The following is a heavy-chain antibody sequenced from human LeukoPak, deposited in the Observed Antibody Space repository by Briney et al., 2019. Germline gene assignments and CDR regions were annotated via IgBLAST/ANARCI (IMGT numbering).Heavy chain of an antibody. D-gene: IGHD3-10*01. CDR2: IYHSGRT. CDR3: ARVSGSGSYGGWFDP. CDR1: GYSISSGYY. J-gene: IGHJ5*02. Sequence: SETLSLTCTVSGYSISSGYYWGWIRQPPGKGLEWIGSIYHSGRTYYNPSLKSRVTISVDTSKNQFSLKLSSVTAADTAVYYCARVSGSGSYGGWFDPWGQGTLVTVSS. V-gene: IGHV4-38-2*02.